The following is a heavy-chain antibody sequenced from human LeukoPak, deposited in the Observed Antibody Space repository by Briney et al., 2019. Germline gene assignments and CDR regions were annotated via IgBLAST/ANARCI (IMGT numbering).Heavy chain of an antibody. CDR1: GYTFTSYY. D-gene: IGHD3-16*01. CDR2: INPSGGST. CDR3: ARDPVEEGGFDY. Sequence: ASVKVSCKASGYTFTSYYMHWVRQAPGQGLEWMGIINPSGGSTSYAQKFQGRVTMTRDTSTSTDYMELSSLRSEDTAVYYCARDPVEEGGFDYWGQGTLVTVSS. V-gene: IGHV1-46*01. J-gene: IGHJ4*02.